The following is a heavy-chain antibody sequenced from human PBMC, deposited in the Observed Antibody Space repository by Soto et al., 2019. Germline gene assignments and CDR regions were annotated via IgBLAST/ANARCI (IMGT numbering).Heavy chain of an antibody. CDR1: GGTFSSYT. J-gene: IGHJ4*02. D-gene: IGHD4-17*01. CDR2: IIPILGIA. V-gene: IGHV1-69*08. CDR3: ARETDGDYDPTDSDY. Sequence: QVQLVQSGAEVKKPGSSVKVSCKASGGTFSSYTISWVRQAPGQGLEWLGRIIPILGIANYAQKFQGRVTITADQSTSTAYMERSSLRSADTAVYYCARETDGDYDPTDSDYWGQGTLVTVSS.